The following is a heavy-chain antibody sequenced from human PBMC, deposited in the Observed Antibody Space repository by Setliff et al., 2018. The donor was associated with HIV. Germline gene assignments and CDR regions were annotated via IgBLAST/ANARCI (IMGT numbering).Heavy chain of an antibody. CDR1: GVSISSYY. Sequence: PSETLSLTCNVSGVSISSYYWSWIRQPPGKGLEYIGYIYHSGSTNYNPSLKSRVTISVDKSKNQFSLKLSSVTAADTAVYYCAREGLPTPYYFDYWGQGTLVTVSS. CDR2: IYHSGST. V-gene: IGHV4-59*12. CDR3: AREGLPTPYYFDY. J-gene: IGHJ4*02.